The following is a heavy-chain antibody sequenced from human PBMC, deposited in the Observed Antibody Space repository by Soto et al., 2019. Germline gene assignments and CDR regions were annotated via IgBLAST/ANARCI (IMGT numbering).Heavy chain of an antibody. CDR1: GYSFTIYW. CDR3: ARLGTGIAGLYGMDV. D-gene: IGHD6-13*01. V-gene: IGHV5-10-1*01. Sequence: PGESLKISCNGSGYSFTIYWISRVRQMPGKGLEWMGRIDPSDSYTNYSPSFQGHVTISADKSISTAYLQWSSLKASDTAMYYCARLGTGIAGLYGMDVWGQGTTVTVSS. J-gene: IGHJ6*02. CDR2: IDPSDSYT.